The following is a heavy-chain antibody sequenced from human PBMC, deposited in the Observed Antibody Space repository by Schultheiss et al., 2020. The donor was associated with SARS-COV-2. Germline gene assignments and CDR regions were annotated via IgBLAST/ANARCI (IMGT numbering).Heavy chain of an antibody. CDR1: RGRGRRED. CDR2: ISGSGGST. D-gene: IGHD3-22*01. V-gene: IGHV3-23*01. Sequence: GGSLRLSCTASRGRGRREDRSWVRQAPGKGLEWVSAISGSGGSTYYADSVKGRFTISRDNSKNTLYLQMNSLRAEDTAVYYCAKAGLSRYWQSSGSPFAFYHYGMDVWGQGTTVTVSS. J-gene: IGHJ6*02. CDR3: AKAGLSRYWQSSGSPFAFYHYGMDV.